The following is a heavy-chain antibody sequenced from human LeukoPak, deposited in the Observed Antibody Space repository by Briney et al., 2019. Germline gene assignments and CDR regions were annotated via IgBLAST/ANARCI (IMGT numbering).Heavy chain of an antibody. D-gene: IGHD6-6*01. Sequence: ASVKVSCKASGYTFTSYGINWVRQATGQGLEWMGWMNPNSGNTGYAQKFQGRVTMTRNTSISTACMELSSLRSEDTAVYYCARGVAPRGWFDPWGQGTLVTVSS. V-gene: IGHV1-8*01. J-gene: IGHJ5*02. CDR1: GYTFTSYG. CDR2: MNPNSGNT. CDR3: ARGVAPRGWFDP.